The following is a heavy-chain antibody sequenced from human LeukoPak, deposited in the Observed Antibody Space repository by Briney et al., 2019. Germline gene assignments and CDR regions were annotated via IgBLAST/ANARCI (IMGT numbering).Heavy chain of an antibody. CDR1: GLTFSNNG. D-gene: IGHD3-10*01. Sequence: GGSLRFSCAASGLTFSNNGMHWVSQARGKGLEWVALITYDGYYKYYADCVKGRFNISRDNSKNMYLQMNSLRAEDTAVYYCAKDLISMVRGSPMDVWGQGTTVTVSS. CDR2: ITYDGYYK. CDR3: AKDLISMVRGSPMDV. V-gene: IGHV3-30*18. J-gene: IGHJ6*02.